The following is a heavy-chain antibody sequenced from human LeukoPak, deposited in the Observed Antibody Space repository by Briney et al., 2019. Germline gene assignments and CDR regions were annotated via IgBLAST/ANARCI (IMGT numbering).Heavy chain of an antibody. V-gene: IGHV3-48*04. D-gene: IGHD2-15*01. CDR1: GFTFSSYS. CDR3: ARDQEDVGSGGYFDY. J-gene: IGHJ4*02. Sequence: PGGSLRLSCAASGFTFSSYSMNWVRQAPGKGLEWVSYISSSSSTIYYADSVKGRFTISRDNAKNSLYLQMNSLRAEDTAVYYCARDQEDVGSGGYFDYWGQGTLVTVSS. CDR2: ISSSSSTI.